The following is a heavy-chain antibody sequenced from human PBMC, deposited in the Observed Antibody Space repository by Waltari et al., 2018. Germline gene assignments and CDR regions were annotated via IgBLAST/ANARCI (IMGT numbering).Heavy chain of an antibody. CDR2: IYHSGST. D-gene: IGHD6-13*01. CDR3: ASKPYSSSWPSNDY. J-gene: IGHJ4*02. CDR1: GYSISSGYY. V-gene: IGHV4-38-2*02. Sequence: QVQLQESGPGLVKPSETLSLTCTVSGYSISSGYYWGWIRQPPGKGLEWIGSIYHSGSTYYNPSLKSRVTISVDTSKNQFSLKLSSVTAADTAVYYCASKPYSSSWPSNDYWGQGTLVTVSS.